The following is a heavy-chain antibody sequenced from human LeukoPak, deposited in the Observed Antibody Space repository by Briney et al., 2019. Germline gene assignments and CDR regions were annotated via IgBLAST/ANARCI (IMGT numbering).Heavy chain of an antibody. J-gene: IGHJ4*02. CDR1: GGSFSGYY. Sequence: SETLSLTCAVYGGSFSGYYWSWIRQPPGKGLEWIGEINHSGSTNYNPSLKSRVTISVDTSKNRFSLKLSSVTAADTAVYYCARWLGRGSYYSIDYWGQGTLVTVSS. V-gene: IGHV4-34*01. CDR3: ARWLGRGSYYSIDY. D-gene: IGHD1-26*01. CDR2: INHSGST.